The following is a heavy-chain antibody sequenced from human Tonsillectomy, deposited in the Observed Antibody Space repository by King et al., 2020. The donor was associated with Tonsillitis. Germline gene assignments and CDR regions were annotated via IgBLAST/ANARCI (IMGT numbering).Heavy chain of an antibody. D-gene: IGHD1-14*01. V-gene: IGHV1-18*01. CDR3: ARGRVTGRRRAFDI. CDR2: ISVYNGNT. J-gene: IGHJ3*02. Sequence: QLVQSGAEVKKPGDSVQVSCKASGYTFNSQGIGWVRQAPGHGLEWMGWISVYNGNTNYAQKLQGRLTMTTDTSTSTAYMELRSLRSDDTAVYYCARGRVTGRRRAFDIWGQGTMVTVSS. CDR1: GYTFNSQG.